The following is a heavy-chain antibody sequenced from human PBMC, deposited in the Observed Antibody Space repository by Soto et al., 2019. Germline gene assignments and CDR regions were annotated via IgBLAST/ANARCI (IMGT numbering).Heavy chain of an antibody. J-gene: IGHJ4*02. CDR1: GYTFTSYY. D-gene: IGHD1-26*01. CDR2: INPSGGST. Sequence: QVQLVQSGAEVKKPGASVKVSCKASGYTFTSYYMHWVRQAPGQGLEWMGIINPSGGSTSYAQKFQGRVTMTRDTSTSTVYMELSSMRSEDTAVYYCERDREGGIDYWGQGTLVTVSS. V-gene: IGHV1-46*01. CDR3: ERDREGGIDY.